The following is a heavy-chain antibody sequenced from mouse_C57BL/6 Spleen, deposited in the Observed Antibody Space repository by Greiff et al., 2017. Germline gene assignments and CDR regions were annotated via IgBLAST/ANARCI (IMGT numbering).Heavy chain of an antibody. Sequence: EVKLVESGGDLVKPGGSLKLSCAASGFTFSSYGMSWVRQTPDKRLEWVATISSGGSYTYYPDSVKGRFTISRDNAKNTLYLQMSSLKSEDTAMYYCARQWDGDYYAMDYWGQGTSVTVSS. CDR2: ISSGGSYT. V-gene: IGHV5-6*02. J-gene: IGHJ4*01. D-gene: IGHD4-1*01. CDR3: ARQWDGDYYAMDY. CDR1: GFTFSSYG.